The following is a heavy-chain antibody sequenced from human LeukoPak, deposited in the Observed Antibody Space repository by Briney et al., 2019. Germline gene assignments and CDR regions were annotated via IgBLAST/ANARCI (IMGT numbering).Heavy chain of an antibody. V-gene: IGHV3-9*03. CDR2: ISWNSGSI. J-gene: IGHJ6*03. CDR3: AKDMSVGAARGMDV. D-gene: IGHD6-6*01. Sequence: GGSLRLSCAASGFTFDDYAMHWVRQAPGKGLEWVSGISWNSGSIGCADSVKGRFTISRDNAKNSLYLQMDSLRGEDMALYYCAKDMSVGAARGMDVWGKGTMVTVSS. CDR1: GFTFDDYA.